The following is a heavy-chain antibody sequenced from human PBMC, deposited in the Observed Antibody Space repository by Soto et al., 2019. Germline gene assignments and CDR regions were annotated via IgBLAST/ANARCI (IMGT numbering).Heavy chain of an antibody. D-gene: IGHD5-12*01. J-gene: IGHJ6*02. CDR3: ARDLLVATTGYGMDV. V-gene: IGHV4-59*01. CDR2: IYYSGRT. CDR1: GGSISSYY. Sequence: PSETLSLTCTVSGGSISSYYCSWIRQPPGKGLEWIGYIYYSGRTNYNPSLKSRVTISVDTSKNQFSLKLSSVTAADTAVYYCARDLLVATTGYGMDVWGQGTTVTVSS.